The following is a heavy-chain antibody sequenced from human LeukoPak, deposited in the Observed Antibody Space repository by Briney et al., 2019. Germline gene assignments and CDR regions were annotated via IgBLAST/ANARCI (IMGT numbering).Heavy chain of an antibody. CDR2: IYTSGST. J-gene: IGHJ6*03. Sequence: SETLSLTCTVSGGSISSYYWSWIRQPAGKGLEWIGRIYTSGSTNYNPSLKSRVTLSVDTSKNQFALKLSSVTAGDTAVYYCARVSHCSGGSCYSWYMDVWGKGTTVTVSS. V-gene: IGHV4-4*07. D-gene: IGHD2-15*01. CDR1: GGSISSYY. CDR3: ARVSHCSGGSCYSWYMDV.